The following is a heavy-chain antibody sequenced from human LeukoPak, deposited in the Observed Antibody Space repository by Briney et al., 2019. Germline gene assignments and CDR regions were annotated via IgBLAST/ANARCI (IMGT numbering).Heavy chain of an antibody. V-gene: IGHV4-39*01. CDR3: ARRYYYGSGSYYRAFDI. CDR1: GGSISSSSYY. J-gene: IGHJ3*02. D-gene: IGHD3-10*01. CDR2: IYYSGST. Sequence: SETLSLTCTVSGGSISSSSYYWGWIRQPPGKGLEWIGSIYYSGSTYYNPSLKSRVTISVDTSKNQFSLKLSSVTAADTAVYYCARRYYYGSGSYYRAFDIWGQGTVVTVSS.